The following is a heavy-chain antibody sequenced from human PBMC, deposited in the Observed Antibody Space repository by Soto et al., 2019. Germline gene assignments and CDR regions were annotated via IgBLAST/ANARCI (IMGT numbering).Heavy chain of an antibody. J-gene: IGHJ4*02. V-gene: IGHV3-49*03. CDR1: GFTFGDYA. Sequence: GGSLRLSCTASGFTFGDYAMSWFRQAPGKGLEWVGFIRSKAYGGTTEYAASVKGRFTISRDDSKSIAYLQMNSLKTEDTAVYYCTRSEEDYDYIWGSYRTIRVFEYWGQGTLVTVSS. CDR3: TRSEEDYDYIWGSYRTIRVFEY. D-gene: IGHD3-16*02. CDR2: IRSKAYGGTT.